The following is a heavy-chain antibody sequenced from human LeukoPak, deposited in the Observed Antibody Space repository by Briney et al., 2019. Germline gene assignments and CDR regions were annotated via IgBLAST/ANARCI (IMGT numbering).Heavy chain of an antibody. Sequence: SETLSLTCTVSGGSISSYYWSWIRQPPGKGLEWIGYIYYSGSTNYNPSLKSRVTISVDTSKNQFSLKLGSVTAADTAVYYCARLLWFGELLPLFDPWGQGTLVTVSS. V-gene: IGHV4-59*01. CDR3: ARLLWFGELLPLFDP. CDR2: IYYSGST. J-gene: IGHJ5*02. CDR1: GGSISSYY. D-gene: IGHD3-10*01.